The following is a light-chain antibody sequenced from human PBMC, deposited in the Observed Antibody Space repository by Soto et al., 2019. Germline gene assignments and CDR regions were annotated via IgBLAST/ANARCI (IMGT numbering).Light chain of an antibody. CDR3: QQYGSSPSVT. CDR1: QRISSAH. Sequence: EIVLTQSPGTLSLSPGERATLSCRASQRISSAHLAWYQQRRGQAPRLLIYAASNRDIDVPDRFSGSGSGTDFTLTISRLEPEDSAVYYCQQYGSSPSVTFGQGTRLEI. J-gene: IGKJ5*01. V-gene: IGKV3-20*01. CDR2: AAS.